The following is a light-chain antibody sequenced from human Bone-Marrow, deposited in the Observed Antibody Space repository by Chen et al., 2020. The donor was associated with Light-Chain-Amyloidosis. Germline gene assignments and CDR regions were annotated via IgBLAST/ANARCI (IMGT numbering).Light chain of an antibody. V-gene: IGLV2-14*01. Sequence: QSALTQPASLSGSPGHSFTISCTGTSSDVGGDNHVSCYQQHPDKAPKLMIYEVTNRPSWVPDRFSGSKSDNTASLTISGLQTEDEADYFCSSDTITNTLVFGSGTRVTVL. J-gene: IGLJ1*01. CDR3: SSDTITNTLV. CDR1: SSDVGGDNH. CDR2: EVT.